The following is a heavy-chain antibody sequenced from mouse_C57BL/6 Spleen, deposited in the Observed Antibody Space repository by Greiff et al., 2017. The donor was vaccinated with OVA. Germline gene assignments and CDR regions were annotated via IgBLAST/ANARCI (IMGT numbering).Heavy chain of an antibody. CDR3: ARSTFYGNYGAWFAY. J-gene: IGHJ3*01. CDR1: GFTFSSYA. CDR2: ISDGGSYT. D-gene: IGHD2-1*01. V-gene: IGHV5-4*01. Sequence: EVHLVESGGGLVKPGGSLKLSCAASGFTFSSYAMSWVRQTPEKRLEWVATISDGGSYTYYPDNVKGRFTISRDNAKNNLYLQMSHLKSEDTAMYYCARSTFYGNYGAWFAYWGQGTLVTVSA.